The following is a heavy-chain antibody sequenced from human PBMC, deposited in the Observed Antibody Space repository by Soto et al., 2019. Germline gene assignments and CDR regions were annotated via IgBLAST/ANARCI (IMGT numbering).Heavy chain of an antibody. D-gene: IGHD3-22*01. Sequence: GGSLRLSCAASGFTFSSYWMSWVRQAPGKGLEWVSAISGSGGSTYYADSVKGRFTISRDNSKNTLYLQMNSLRAEDTAVYYCAKVSYYYDSSGPPRDAFDIWGQGTMVTVSS. CDR2: ISGSGGST. J-gene: IGHJ3*02. V-gene: IGHV3-23*01. CDR3: AKVSYYYDSSGPPRDAFDI. CDR1: GFTFSSYW.